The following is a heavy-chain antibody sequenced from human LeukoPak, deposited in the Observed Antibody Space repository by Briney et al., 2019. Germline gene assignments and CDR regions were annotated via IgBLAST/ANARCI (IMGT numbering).Heavy chain of an antibody. CDR2: ISGSGGST. J-gene: IGHJ4*02. V-gene: IGHV3-23*01. CDR1: GFTFSSYA. CDR3: AKGETYYDILTGFDY. D-gene: IGHD3-9*01. Sequence: GGSLRLSCAASGFTFSSYAMSWVRQAPGKGLEWVSAISGSGGSTYYADSVKGRFTISRDNSKNTLYLQMNSLRAEDTAVYYCAKGETYYDILTGFDYWGQGTLVTVPS.